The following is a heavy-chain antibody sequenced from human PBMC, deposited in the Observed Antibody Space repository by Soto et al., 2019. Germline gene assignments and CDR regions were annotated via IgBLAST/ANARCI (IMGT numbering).Heavy chain of an antibody. Sequence: GESLKISCQASGYKFTSNWLSWVRQVPGKGLEWVGRIDPSDSYTKYSPSFQGRVTITTDKSISTVYLQWDSLQASDTAMYYCARQAPRGYTYAKYYFEYWGQGTLVTVSS. CDR2: IDPSDSYT. CDR1: GYKFTSNW. V-gene: IGHV5-10-1*01. D-gene: IGHD5-18*01. J-gene: IGHJ4*02. CDR3: ARQAPRGYTYAKYYFEY.